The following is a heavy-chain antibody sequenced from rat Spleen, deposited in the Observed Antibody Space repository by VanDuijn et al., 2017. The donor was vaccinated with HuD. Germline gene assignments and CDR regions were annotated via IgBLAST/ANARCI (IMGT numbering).Heavy chain of an antibody. CDR1: GFSLTNFG. D-gene: IGHD1-2*01. CDR2: IWSGGTT. Sequence: QVQLKESGPGLVQPSQTLSLTCTVSGFSLTNFGVTWVRQPPGKGLEWIGAIWSGGTTDYSSALKSRLSISKDTSKSQVFLKMNSLQTEDTATYYCAKDHDYSSYVMDVWGQGASVTVSS. J-gene: IGHJ4*01. V-gene: IGHV2-4*01. CDR3: AKDHDYSSYVMDV.